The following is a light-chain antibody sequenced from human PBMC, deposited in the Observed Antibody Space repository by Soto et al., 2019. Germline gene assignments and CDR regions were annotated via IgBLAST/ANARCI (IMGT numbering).Light chain of an antibody. CDR1: QGISNY. CDR3: QQVNSYPIT. V-gene: IGKV1-9*01. J-gene: IGKJ5*01. Sequence: DIQLTQSPSFLSASVGDRVTITCRASQGISNYLAWYQQKSGKAPKLLIHAASTLQSGVPSRFSGSGSGTGFTLKISSLQPEDLATYYCQQVNSYPITIGQGTRLEIK. CDR2: AAS.